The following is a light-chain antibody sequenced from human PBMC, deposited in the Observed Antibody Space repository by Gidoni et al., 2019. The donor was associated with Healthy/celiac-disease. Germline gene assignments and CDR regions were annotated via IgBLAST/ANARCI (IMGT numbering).Light chain of an antibody. CDR2: DAS. V-gene: IGKV3-11*01. J-gene: IGKJ2*01. Sequence: WRSRQSVSSYLAWYQQKPGQAPRLLIYDASNRATGIPARFSGSESGTDFTLPISSLETEVFSLYKHEVTNNGHRVDTFGQGTKLEIK. CDR1: QSVSSY. CDR3: EVTNNGHRVDT.